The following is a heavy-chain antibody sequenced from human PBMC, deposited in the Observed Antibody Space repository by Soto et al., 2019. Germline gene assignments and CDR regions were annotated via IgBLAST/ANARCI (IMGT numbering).Heavy chain of an antibody. CDR1: GFTFSSYG. V-gene: IGHV3-30*03. J-gene: IGHJ4*02. CDR3: ARVAYYYDSSGYFY. Sequence: PGGSLRLSCAASGFTFSSYGMHWVRQAPGKGLEWVAVISYDGSNKYYADSVKGRFTISRDNSKNTLYLRMNSLRAEDTAVYYCARVAYYYDSSGYFYWGQGTLVTVSS. D-gene: IGHD3-22*01. CDR2: ISYDGSNK.